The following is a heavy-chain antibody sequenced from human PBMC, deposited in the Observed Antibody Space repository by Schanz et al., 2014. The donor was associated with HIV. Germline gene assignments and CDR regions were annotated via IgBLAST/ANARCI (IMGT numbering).Heavy chain of an antibody. D-gene: IGHD3-22*01. Sequence: EVQLVESGGGLVQPGGSLRLSCAASGFTFSSYAMHWVRQAPGKGLVWVSRINSDGSSTSYADSVKGRFTISRDNAKNTLFLQMNSLRAEDTAIYYCTGGLYYDSIPFDPWGQGTLVTVSS. V-gene: IGHV3-74*02. J-gene: IGHJ5*02. CDR2: INSDGSST. CDR1: GFTFSSYA. CDR3: TGGLYYDSIPFDP.